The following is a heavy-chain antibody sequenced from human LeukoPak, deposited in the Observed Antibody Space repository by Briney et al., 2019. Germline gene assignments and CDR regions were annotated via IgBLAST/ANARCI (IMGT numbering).Heavy chain of an antibody. D-gene: IGHD3-10*01. Sequence: SETLSLTCTVSGGSISSYYWSWIRQPPGKGLEWIGYIYTSGSTNYNPSLKSRVTISVDTSKNQFSLKLSSVTAADTAVYYCARGILWFGELFGNWFDPWGQGTLVTVSS. J-gene: IGHJ5*02. CDR3: ARGILWFGELFGNWFDP. V-gene: IGHV4-4*09. CDR2: IYTSGST. CDR1: GGSISSYY.